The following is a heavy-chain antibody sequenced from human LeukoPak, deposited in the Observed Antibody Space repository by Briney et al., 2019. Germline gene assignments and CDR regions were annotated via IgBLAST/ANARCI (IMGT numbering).Heavy chain of an antibody. Sequence: GESLKISCKVSGYSFTSYWIGWVRQMPGKGLEWMGIINPRDSDTKYSPSFQGQVTISVDKPISTAYLQWSSLKASDTAMYYCARQSVDGRYTFDYWGQGTLVTVSS. CDR1: GYSFTSYW. CDR3: ARQSVDGRYTFDY. J-gene: IGHJ4*02. V-gene: IGHV5-51*01. CDR2: INPRDSDT. D-gene: IGHD3-16*02.